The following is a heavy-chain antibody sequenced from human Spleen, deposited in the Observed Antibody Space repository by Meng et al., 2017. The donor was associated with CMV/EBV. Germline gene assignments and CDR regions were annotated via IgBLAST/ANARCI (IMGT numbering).Heavy chain of an antibody. D-gene: IGHD3-3*01. Sequence: SETLSLTCTVSGVSISSSSYYWGWIRQSPGKGLEWIGSISYSGSTYYNPSLKSRVTISIDASKNQFSLRLSSVAAADTAIYYCAKYDFWNGFYWYFDLWGRGTLVTVSS. CDR3: AKYDFWNGFYWYFDL. CDR1: GVSISSSSYY. V-gene: IGHV4-39*07. CDR2: ISYSGST. J-gene: IGHJ2*01.